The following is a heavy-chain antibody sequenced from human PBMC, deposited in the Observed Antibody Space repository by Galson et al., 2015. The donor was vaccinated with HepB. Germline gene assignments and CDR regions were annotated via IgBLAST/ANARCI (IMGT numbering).Heavy chain of an antibody. V-gene: IGHV3-23*01. J-gene: IGHJ4*02. CDR1: GFTFSSYA. D-gene: IGHD3-10*01. CDR2: ISGSGGST. CDR3: AKDPRGQPLYFDY. Sequence: SLRLSCAASGFTFSSYAMSWVRQAPGKGLEWVSAISGSGGSTYYADSVKGRFTISRDNSKNTLYLQMNSLRAEDTAVYYCAKDPRGQPLYFDYWGQGTLVTASS.